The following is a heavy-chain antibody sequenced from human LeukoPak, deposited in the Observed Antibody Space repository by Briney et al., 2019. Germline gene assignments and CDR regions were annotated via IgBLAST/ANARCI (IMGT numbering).Heavy chain of an antibody. V-gene: IGHV1-46*01. J-gene: IGHJ4*02. CDR3: ARDSAGTFDY. Sequence: ASVKVSCKVSGYTLTELSMHWVRQAPGQGLEWMGIINPSGGSTSYAQKFQGRVTMTRDTSTSTVYMELSSLRSEDTAVYYCARDSAGTFDYWGQGTLVTVSS. CDR1: GYTLTELS. CDR2: INPSGGST. D-gene: IGHD2-15*01.